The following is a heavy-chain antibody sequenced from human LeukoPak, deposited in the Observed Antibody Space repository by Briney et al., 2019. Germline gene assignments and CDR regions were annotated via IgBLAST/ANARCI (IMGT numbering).Heavy chain of an antibody. CDR2: ICSSGST. J-gene: IGHJ6*02. Sequence: SQTLSLTCTVSGDFISSGVYCWSWIRQRPGAGLQWIGYICSSGSTSYNPSLRSRVTMSIDTSNNQFSLKSNSVTAADTAVYYCARDGGGSLYGMDVWGQGTTVTVSS. V-gene: IGHV4-31*03. CDR3: ARDGGGSLYGMDV. CDR1: GDFISSGVYC. D-gene: IGHD2-15*01.